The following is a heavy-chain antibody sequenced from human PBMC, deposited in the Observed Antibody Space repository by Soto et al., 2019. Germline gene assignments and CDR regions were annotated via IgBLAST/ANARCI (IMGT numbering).Heavy chain of an antibody. D-gene: IGHD6-6*01. V-gene: IGHV4-34*01. J-gene: IGHJ5*02. CDR3: ARGRYSSSSRVWFDP. Sequence: KPSETLSLTCAVYGGSFSGYYWSWIRQPPGKGLEWIGEINHSGSTNYNPSLKSRVTISVDTSKNQFSLKLSSVTAADTAVYYCARGRYSSSSRVWFDPWGHGTLVTVSS. CDR2: INHSGST. CDR1: GGSFSGYY.